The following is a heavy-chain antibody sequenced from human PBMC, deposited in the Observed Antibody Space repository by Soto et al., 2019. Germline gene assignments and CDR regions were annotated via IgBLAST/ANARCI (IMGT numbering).Heavy chain of an antibody. CDR3: AKGQYYDFWSGYGYYYYMDV. Sequence: GGSLRLSCAASGFTFSSYAMSWVRQAPGKGLEWVSAISGSGGSTYYADSVKGRFTISRDNSKNTLYLQMNSLRAEDTAVYYCAKGQYYDFWSGYGYYYYMDVWGKGTTVTVSS. J-gene: IGHJ6*03. V-gene: IGHV3-23*01. CDR2: ISGSGGST. D-gene: IGHD3-3*01. CDR1: GFTFSSYA.